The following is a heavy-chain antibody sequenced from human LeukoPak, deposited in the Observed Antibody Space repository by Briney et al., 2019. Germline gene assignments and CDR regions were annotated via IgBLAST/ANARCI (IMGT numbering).Heavy chain of an antibody. CDR3: ARHSRSGYSDYESAFDI. CDR1: GGSISSSSFY. J-gene: IGHJ3*02. CDR2: IFYSGST. D-gene: IGHD5-12*01. V-gene: IGHV4-39*01. Sequence: SETLSLTCTVSGGSISSSSFYWDWIRQPPGKGLEWIGTIFYSGSTYYNPSLKSRITISVDTSKNQFSLKLSSVTAADMAVYYCARHSRSGYSDYESAFDIWGQGTMVIVSS.